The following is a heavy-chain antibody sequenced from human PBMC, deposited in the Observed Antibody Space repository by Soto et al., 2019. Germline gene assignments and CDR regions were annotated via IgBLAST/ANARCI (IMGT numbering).Heavy chain of an antibody. CDR2: ISAYNGNT. CDR3: AREGRELLPYYYYGMDV. D-gene: IGHD1-26*01. V-gene: IGHV1-18*01. Sequence: QVQLVQSGAEVKKPGASVKVSCKASGYTFTSNGISWVRQAPGQGLEWMGWISAYNGNTNYAQTLQGRVTMTTDTSTVTAYMELRSLRSDDTAVDYCAREGRELLPYYYYGMDVWGQGTTVTVSS. J-gene: IGHJ6*02. CDR1: GYTFTSNG.